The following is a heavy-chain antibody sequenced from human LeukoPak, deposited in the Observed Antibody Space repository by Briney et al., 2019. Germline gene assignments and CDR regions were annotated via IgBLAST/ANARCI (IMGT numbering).Heavy chain of an antibody. CDR1: GGSFSGYY. D-gene: IGHD3-10*01. CDR2: INHSGST. CDR3: ARSYGSGSYYRGSFFSRWFDP. J-gene: IGHJ5*02. V-gene: IGHV4-34*01. Sequence: SETLSLTWAVYGGSFSGYYCSWIRQPPGNGLEWIGEINHSGSTNYNPSLKSRVTISVDTSKNQFSLKLSSVPAADTAVYYCARSYGSGSYYRGSFFSRWFDPWGQGTLVTVSS.